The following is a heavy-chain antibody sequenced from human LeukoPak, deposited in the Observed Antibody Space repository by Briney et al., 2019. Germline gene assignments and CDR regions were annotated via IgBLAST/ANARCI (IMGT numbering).Heavy chain of an antibody. CDR3: ARSGGPLRYFDWSA. CDR1: GGSISSYY. D-gene: IGHD3-9*01. J-gene: IGHJ4*02. V-gene: IGHV4-59*01. Sequence: SETLSLTCTVSGGSISSYYWSWIRQPPGKGLEWIGYIYYSGSTNYNPSLKSRVTISVDTSKNQFSLKLSSVTAADTAVYYCARSGGPLRYFDWSAWGQGTLVTVSS. CDR2: IYYSGST.